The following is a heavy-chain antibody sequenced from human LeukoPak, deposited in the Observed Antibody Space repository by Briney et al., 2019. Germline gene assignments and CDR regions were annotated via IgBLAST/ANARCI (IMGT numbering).Heavy chain of an antibody. J-gene: IGHJ6*03. Sequence: SETLSLTCAVYGGSFGNYYWSWIRQPPGKGLEWIGEINDSGRINYNPSLISRVTVSVDTSKNQFSLRLTSVTATDTAVYYCARRWNYGRNYYIDVWGNGATVSVSS. CDR3: ARRWNYGRNYYIDV. D-gene: IGHD1-7*01. CDR1: GGSFGNYY. CDR2: INDSGRI. V-gene: IGHV4-34*01.